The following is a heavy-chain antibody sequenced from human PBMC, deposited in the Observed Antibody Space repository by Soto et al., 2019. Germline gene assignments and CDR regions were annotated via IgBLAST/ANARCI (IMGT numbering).Heavy chain of an antibody. D-gene: IGHD3-22*01. CDR1: GYTFTSYG. J-gene: IGHJ2*01. V-gene: IGHV1-18*01. Sequence: ASVKVSCKASGYTFTSYGISWVRQAPGQGLEWMGWISAYNGNTNYAQKLQGRVTMTTDTSTSTAYMELRSLRSDDTAVYYCARDHYYDSSGYYYRFDLWGRGTLVTVSS. CDR2: ISAYNGNT. CDR3: ARDHYYDSSGYYYRFDL.